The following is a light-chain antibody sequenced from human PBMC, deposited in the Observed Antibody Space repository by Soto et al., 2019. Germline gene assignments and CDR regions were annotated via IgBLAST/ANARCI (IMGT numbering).Light chain of an antibody. CDR2: DAS. CDR1: QSVSRY. Sequence: EIVLTQSPATLSLSPGERATVSCRASQSVSRYLAWYQQKPGQAPRLLIYDASNRATGIPARFSGSGSGTDFTLTIRSLEPEDFALYFCQQRGNWPPTFGPGTTVEIK. CDR3: QQRGNWPPT. J-gene: IGKJ3*01. V-gene: IGKV3-11*01.